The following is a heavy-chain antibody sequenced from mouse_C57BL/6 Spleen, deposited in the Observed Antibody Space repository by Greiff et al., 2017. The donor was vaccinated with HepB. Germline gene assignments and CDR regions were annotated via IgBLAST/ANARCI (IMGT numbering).Heavy chain of an antibody. V-gene: IGHV1-64*01. CDR1: GYTFTSYW. Sequence: QVQLQQPGAELVKPGASVKLSCKASGYTFTSYWMHWVKQRPGQGLEWIGMIHPNSGSTNYNEKFKSKATLTVDKSSSTAYMQLSSLTSEDSAVYYCARRGYGSSLYTMDYWGQGTSVTVSS. CDR3: ARRGYGSSLYTMDY. D-gene: IGHD1-1*01. CDR2: IHPNSGST. J-gene: IGHJ4*01.